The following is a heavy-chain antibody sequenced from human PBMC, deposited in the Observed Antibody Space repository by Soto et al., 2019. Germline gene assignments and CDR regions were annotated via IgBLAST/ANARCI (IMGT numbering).Heavy chain of an antibody. J-gene: IGHJ4*01. CDR1: GYTFTSYY. CDR2: INPSCGST. Sequence: QVQLVQSGAEVKKPGASVKVSCKASGYTFTSYYLHWVRQAPGQGLEWMGIINPSCGSTSFAQKFHGRVTMTRYTSMTTVDMALCSRRSEDAAVYSCSRDVSSGYVTYWGHGTLVTVSS. D-gene: IGHD3-22*01. CDR3: SRDVSSGYVTY. V-gene: IGHV1-46*01.